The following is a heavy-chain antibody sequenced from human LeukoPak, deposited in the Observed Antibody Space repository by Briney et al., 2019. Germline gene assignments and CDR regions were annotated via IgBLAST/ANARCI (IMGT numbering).Heavy chain of an antibody. V-gene: IGHV3-66*01. CDR3: ARGGLGYYDSTGYYWEADYFDY. CDR2: IYSGGNT. CDR1: GFTVSSNY. Sequence: GGSLRLSCAASGFTVSSNYMSWVRQAPGKGLEWVSLIYSGGNTYYADSVKGRFTISRDNSKNTLYLQMNSLRAEDTAVYYCARGGLGYYDSTGYYWEADYFDYWGQGTLSPSPQ. J-gene: IGHJ4*02. D-gene: IGHD3-22*01.